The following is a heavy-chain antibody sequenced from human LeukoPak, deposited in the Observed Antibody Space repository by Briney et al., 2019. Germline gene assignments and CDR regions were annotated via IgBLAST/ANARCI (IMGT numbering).Heavy chain of an antibody. J-gene: IGHJ3*02. CDR2: IYYSGST. V-gene: IGHV4-31*03. D-gene: IGHD4-17*01. CDR3: ARVADYGDLAPRVAFDI. CDR1: GGSISSGGYY. Sequence: SETLSLTCTVSGGSISSGGYYWSWIRQHPGKGLEWIGYIYYSGSTYYNPSLKSRVTISVDTSKNQFSLKLSSVTAADTAVYYCARVADYGDLAPRVAFDIWGQGTMVTASS.